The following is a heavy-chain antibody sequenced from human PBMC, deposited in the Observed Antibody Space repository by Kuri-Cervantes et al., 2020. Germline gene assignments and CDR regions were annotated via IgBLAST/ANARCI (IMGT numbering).Heavy chain of an antibody. J-gene: IGHJ4*02. V-gene: IGHV3-21*01. CDR1: GFIVSRNY. CDR2: ISSSSSYI. Sequence: GESLKISCAASGFIVSRNYMNWVHQAPGKGLEWVSSISSSSSYIYYADSVKGRFTISRDNAKNSLYLQMNSLRAEDTAVYYCARGATRCSGGSCFILFYWGQGTLVTVSS. CDR3: ARGATRCSGGSCFILFY. D-gene: IGHD2-15*01.